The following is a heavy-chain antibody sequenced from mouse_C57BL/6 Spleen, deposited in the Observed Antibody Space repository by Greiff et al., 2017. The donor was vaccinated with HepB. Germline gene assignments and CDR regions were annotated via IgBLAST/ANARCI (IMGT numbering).Heavy chain of an antibody. J-gene: IGHJ2*01. CDR2: ISGGGGNT. D-gene: IGHD2-4*01. V-gene: IGHV5-9*01. CDR1: GFTFSSYT. CDR3: ARLYDYYYFDY. Sequence: EVQGVESGGGLVKPGGSLKLSCAASGFTFSSYTMSWVRQTPEKRLEWVATISGGGGNTYYPDSVKGRFTISRDNAKNTLYLQMSSLRSEDTALYYCARLYDYYYFDYWGQSTTLTVSS.